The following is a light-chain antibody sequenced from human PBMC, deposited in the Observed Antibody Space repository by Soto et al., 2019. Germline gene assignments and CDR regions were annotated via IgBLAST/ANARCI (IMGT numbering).Light chain of an antibody. CDR2: QDN. J-gene: IGLJ1*01. CDR3: QAWDSSTYV. CDR1: ELGDKY. Sequence: SYELTQPSSVSVSPGQTASITCSGEELGDKYACWYQQKPGQSPVLVIYQDNKRPSGIPERFSGSNSGNTATLTISGTQTMDEADYYCQAWDSSTYVFGTGTKVTVL. V-gene: IGLV3-1*01.